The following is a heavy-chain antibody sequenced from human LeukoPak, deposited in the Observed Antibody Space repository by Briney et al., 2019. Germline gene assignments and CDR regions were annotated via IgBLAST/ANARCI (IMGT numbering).Heavy chain of an antibody. D-gene: IGHD3-22*01. CDR1: GYTFTGYY. Sequence: ASVKLSCKASGYTFTGYYMHWVRQAPGQGLEWMGWINPNSGGTNYAHKFKGRVTMTRDTSTNTVYMQLSSLGSDDTAVYYVARGQNYYDCSGYYYEGDAFDIWGQGTMVTVSS. J-gene: IGHJ3*02. V-gene: IGHV1-2*02. CDR2: INPNSGGT. CDR3: ARGQNYYDCSGYYYEGDAFDI.